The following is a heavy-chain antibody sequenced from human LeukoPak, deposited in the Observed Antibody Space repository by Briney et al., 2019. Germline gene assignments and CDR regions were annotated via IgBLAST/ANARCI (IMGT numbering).Heavy chain of an antibody. CDR1: GFTFSSYS. J-gene: IGHJ4*02. V-gene: IGHV3-21*01. CDR2: ISSSSSYI. CDR3: ARVDGYCSSTSCYSYFDY. D-gene: IGHD2-2*03. Sequence: GGSLRLSCAASGFTFSSYSMNWVRQAPGKGLEWVSSISSSSSYIYYADSVKGRFTISRDNAKNSLHLQMNSLRAEDTAVYYCARVDGYCSSTSCYSYFDYWGQGTLVTVSS.